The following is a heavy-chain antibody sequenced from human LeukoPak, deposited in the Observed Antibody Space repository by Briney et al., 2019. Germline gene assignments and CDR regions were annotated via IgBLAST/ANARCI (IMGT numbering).Heavy chain of an antibody. CDR3: ARVGSYDSSGYYFLSDYNWFDP. J-gene: IGHJ5*02. V-gene: IGHV4-59*01. Sequence: SETLPLTCTVSGGSISSYYWSWIRQPPGKGLEWIGYIYYSGSTNYNPSLKSRVTISVDTSKNQFSLKLSSVTAADTAVYYCARVGSYDSSGYYFLSDYNWFDPWGQGTLVTVSS. D-gene: IGHD3-22*01. CDR1: GGSISSYY. CDR2: IYYSGST.